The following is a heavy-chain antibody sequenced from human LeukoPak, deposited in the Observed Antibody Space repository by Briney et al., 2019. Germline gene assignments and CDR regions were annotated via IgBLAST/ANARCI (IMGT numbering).Heavy chain of an antibody. J-gene: IGHJ5*02. Sequence: PGGPLSLSCAASGFPFSNYAMHWVRQAPGKGLEWVAFISFDGSDKYYADSVKGRFTISRDNSKNTLYLQMNSLRAEDTAVYYCARDQPGTYTLSSTWGQGTLVTVSS. CDR3: ARDQPGTYTLSST. CDR1: GFPFSNYA. V-gene: IGHV3-30-3*01. D-gene: IGHD6-19*01. CDR2: ISFDGSDK.